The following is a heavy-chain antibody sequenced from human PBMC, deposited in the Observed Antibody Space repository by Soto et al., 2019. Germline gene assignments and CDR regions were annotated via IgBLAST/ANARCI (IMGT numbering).Heavy chain of an antibody. Sequence: GGSLRLSCEGSGFTFSDFNMNWVRQAPGKGPEWLSYTTINGDTLYYADSVRGRFSISRDNARNSLFLQMNSLRAEDTAVYFCARLYTTGWYFDCWGQGTLVTVSS. D-gene: IGHD6-19*01. CDR1: GFTFSDFN. V-gene: IGHV3-48*01. CDR2: TTINGDTL. J-gene: IGHJ4*02. CDR3: ARLYTTGWYFDC.